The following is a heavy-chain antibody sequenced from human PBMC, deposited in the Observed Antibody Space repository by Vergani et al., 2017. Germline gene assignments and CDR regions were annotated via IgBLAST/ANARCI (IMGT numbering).Heavy chain of an antibody. CDR1: GYTFSSYY. CDR2: INPSGGST. J-gene: IGHJ6*02. D-gene: IGHD3-10*01. Sequence: QVQLVQSGAEVKKPGASVKVSCKASGYTFSSYYMHWVRQAPGQGLEWMGIINPSGGSTRYAQNFHGRVTMTRDTSTSTVYMELSSLRSEDSAVYYCARDMILGVIPINYSRDVWGQGTTVTVSS. V-gene: IGHV1-46*03. CDR3: ARDMILGVIPINYSRDV.